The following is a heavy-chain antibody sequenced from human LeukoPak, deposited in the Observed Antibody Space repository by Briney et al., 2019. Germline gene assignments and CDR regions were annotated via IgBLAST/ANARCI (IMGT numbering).Heavy chain of an antibody. V-gene: IGHV3-48*03. CDR2: ISSSGSTI. Sequence: PGGSLRLSCAASGFTFSSYEMNWVRQAPGKGLEWVSYISSSGSTIYYADSVKGRFTISRDNAKNSLYLQMNSLRAEGTAVYYCARDVLEYYYGSGSYYGYYYGMDVWGKGTTVTVSS. D-gene: IGHD3-10*01. CDR1: GFTFSSYE. J-gene: IGHJ6*04. CDR3: ARDVLEYYYGSGSYYGYYYGMDV.